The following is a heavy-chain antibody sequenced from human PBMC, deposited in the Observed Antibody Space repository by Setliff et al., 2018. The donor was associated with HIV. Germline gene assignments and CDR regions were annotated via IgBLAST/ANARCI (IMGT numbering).Heavy chain of an antibody. CDR3: ARRGGYTYYYDSSGYHRGPNDAFDI. D-gene: IGHD3-22*01. Sequence: SETLSLTCAVYGGSFSGYYWSWIRQPPGKGLEWIGEINHSGSTNYNPSLKSRVTISVDTSMNQFSLKLSSVTAADTAVYYCARRGGYTYYYDSSGYHRGPNDAFDIWGQGTMVTVSS. V-gene: IGHV4-34*01. CDR1: GGSFSGYY. J-gene: IGHJ3*02. CDR2: INHSGST.